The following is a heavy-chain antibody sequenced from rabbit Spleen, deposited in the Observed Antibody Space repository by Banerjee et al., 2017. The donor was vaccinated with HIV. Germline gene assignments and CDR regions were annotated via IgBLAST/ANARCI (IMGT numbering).Heavy chain of an antibody. Sequence: QEQLVESGGGLVRPEGSLKLSCTASGFSFSNKAVMCWVRQAPGKGLEWIGYIDPLFGITYYANWVNGRFSISRENAQNTVFLQMTSLTAADTATYFCARETSSGWGVVLYYFSLWGPGTLVTVS. D-gene: IGHD4-1*01. V-gene: IGHV1S47*01. CDR1: GFSFSNKA. CDR3: ARETSSGWGVVLYYFSL. CDR2: IDPLFGIT. J-gene: IGHJ4*01.